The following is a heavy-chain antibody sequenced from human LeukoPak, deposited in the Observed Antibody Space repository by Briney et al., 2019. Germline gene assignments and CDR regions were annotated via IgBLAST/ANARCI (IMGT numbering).Heavy chain of an antibody. V-gene: IGHV4-4*07. CDR1: GGSISSYY. J-gene: IGHJ3*02. CDR3: ARDGSMMRPYYYGSGSYYYAFDI. D-gene: IGHD3-10*01. CDR2: IYTSGST. Sequence: PSETLSLTCTLSGGSISSYYWSWIRQPAGKGLGWIGRIYTSGSTNYNPSLKSRVTMSVDTSKNQFSLKLSSVTAADTAVYYCARDGSMMRPYYYGSGSYYYAFDIWGQGTMVTVSS.